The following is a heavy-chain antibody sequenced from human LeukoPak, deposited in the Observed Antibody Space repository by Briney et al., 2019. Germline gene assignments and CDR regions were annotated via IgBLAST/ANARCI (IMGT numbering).Heavy chain of an antibody. D-gene: IGHD2-15*01. CDR2: ICGSGSGDST. CDR3: AKTPYSTRGHVDY. J-gene: IGHJ4*02. CDR1: GFSFSTYV. Sequence: GGSLRLSCAASGFSFSTYVMTCVREAPGRGLGCVSNICGSGSGDSTFYADSVKGRFTISRDNSKNTLFLQMNSLRAEDTAVYYCAKTPYSTRGHVDYWGQGTLVTVSS. V-gene: IGHV3-23*01.